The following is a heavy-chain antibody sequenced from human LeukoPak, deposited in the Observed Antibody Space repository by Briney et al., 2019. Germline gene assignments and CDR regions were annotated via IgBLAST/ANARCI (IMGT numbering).Heavy chain of an antibody. V-gene: IGHV1-2*02. D-gene: IGHD2-8*02. CDR1: GYTFSDYY. CDR3: ARARITSTPGGLDAIDF. Sequence: ASVKVSCKASGYTFSDYYMHWVRQAPGQGLEWMGWISPNSGGTHFAQKFQGRVTVTRETSITTAYMELSRLISNDTAVYYCARARITSTPGGLDAIDFLGQGTMVTVSS. CDR2: ISPNSGGT. J-gene: IGHJ3*01.